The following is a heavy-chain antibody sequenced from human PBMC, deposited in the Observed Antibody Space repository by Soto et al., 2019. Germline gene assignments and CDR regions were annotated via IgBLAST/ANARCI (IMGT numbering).Heavy chain of an antibody. CDR1: GFTFSSYG. V-gene: IGHV3-30*18. D-gene: IGHD2-2*01. CDR3: AKEVPAAPSYYYYYYGMDV. J-gene: IGHJ6*02. CDR2: ISYDGSNK. Sequence: GGSLRLSCAASGFTFSSYGMHWVRQAPGKGLEWVAVISYDGSNKYYADSVKGRFTISRDNSKNTLYLQMNSLRAEDTAVYYCAKEVPAAPSYYYYYYGMDVWGQGTTVTVSS.